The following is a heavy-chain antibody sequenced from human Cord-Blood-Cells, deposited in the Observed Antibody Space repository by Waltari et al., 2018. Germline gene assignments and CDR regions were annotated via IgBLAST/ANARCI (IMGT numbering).Heavy chain of an antibody. J-gene: IGHJ5*02. Sequence: QVQLVQSGAAVKKPGSSVKVSCKASGGTFSSYAIRWVRQAPGQGLEWRGGIIPIFGTANYSQKFQGRVTITADESTSTAYMELSSLRSEDTAVYYCARGYCSGGSCSNWFDPWGQGTLVTVSS. CDR3: ARGYCSGGSCSNWFDP. CDR1: GGTFSSYA. D-gene: IGHD2-15*01. CDR2: IIPIFGTA. V-gene: IGHV1-69*01.